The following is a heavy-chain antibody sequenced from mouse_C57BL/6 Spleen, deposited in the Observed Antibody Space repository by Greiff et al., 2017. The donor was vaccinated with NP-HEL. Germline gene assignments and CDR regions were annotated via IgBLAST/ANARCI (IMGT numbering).Heavy chain of an antibody. J-gene: IGHJ1*03. CDR3: ARGYGYDGYFDV. D-gene: IGHD2-2*01. V-gene: IGHV1-66*01. Sequence: QVQLQQSGPELVKPGASVKISCKASGYSFPSYYIHWVKQRPGQGLEWIGWIYPGSGNTKYNEKFKGKATLTADTSSRTAYMQLSSLTSEDSAVYYCARGYGYDGYFDVWGTGTTVTVSS. CDR1: GYSFPSYY. CDR2: IYPGSGNT.